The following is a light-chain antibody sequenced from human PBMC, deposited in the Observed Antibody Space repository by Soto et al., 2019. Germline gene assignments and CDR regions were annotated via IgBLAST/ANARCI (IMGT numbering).Light chain of an antibody. CDR1: QSVSTF. CDR2: NAS. CDR3: QQYRNWPPGP. J-gene: IGKJ1*01. V-gene: IGKV3-11*01. Sequence: EIVLTQSPGTLSLSPGERAILSCRASQSVSTFLAWFQQKPGQPPRLLIYNASNRTTGIPARFSGSGSGTDFTLTISSLEPEDFAVYYCQQYRNWPPGPFGQGTKVEI.